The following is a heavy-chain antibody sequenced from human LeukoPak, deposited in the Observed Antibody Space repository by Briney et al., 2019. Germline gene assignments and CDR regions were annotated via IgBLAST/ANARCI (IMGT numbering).Heavy chain of an antibody. J-gene: IGHJ4*02. V-gene: IGHV4-34*01. D-gene: IGHD3-3*01. Sequence: SETLSLTCAVYGGSFSGYYWSWIRQPAGKGLEWIGQINHSGSTNYNPSLKSRVTISVDTSKNQFSLKLSSVTAADTAVYYCAREIRYDFWSGYSYYFDYWGQGTLVTVSS. CDR1: GGSFSGYY. CDR2: INHSGST. CDR3: AREIRYDFWSGYSYYFDY.